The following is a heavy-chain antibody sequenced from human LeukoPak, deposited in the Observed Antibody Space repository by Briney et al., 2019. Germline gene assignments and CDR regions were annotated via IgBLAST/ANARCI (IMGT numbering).Heavy chain of an antibody. V-gene: IGHV4-30-2*01. CDR1: GFSISSGGYS. D-gene: IGHD3-10*01. Sequence: SETLSLTCAASGFSISSGGYSWSWMRQPPGKGLEWIGYIYHSGSTYYNPSLKSRVTISVDRSKNQFSLQLSSVTAADTAVYYCARVRTQEEGLEFDPWGQGTLVTVSS. CDR3: ARVRTQEEGLEFDP. CDR2: IYHSGST. J-gene: IGHJ5*02.